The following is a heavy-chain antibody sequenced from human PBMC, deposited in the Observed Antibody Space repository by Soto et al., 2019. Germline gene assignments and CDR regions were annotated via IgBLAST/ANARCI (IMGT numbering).Heavy chain of an antibody. CDR3: AVGATYYYDSSGYYYEDY. CDR2: ISSSSSYI. CDR1: GFTFSSYS. Sequence: EVQLVESGGGLVKPGGSLRLSCAASGFTFSSYSMNWVRQAPGKGLKWVSSISSSSSYIYYADSVKGRFTISRDNAKNSLYLQMNSLRAEDTAVYYCAVGATYYYDSSGYYYEDYWGQGTLVTVSS. J-gene: IGHJ4*02. V-gene: IGHV3-21*01. D-gene: IGHD3-22*01.